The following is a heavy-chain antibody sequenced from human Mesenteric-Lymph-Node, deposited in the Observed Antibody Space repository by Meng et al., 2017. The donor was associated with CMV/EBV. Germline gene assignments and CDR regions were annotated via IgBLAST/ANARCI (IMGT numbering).Heavy chain of an antibody. D-gene: IGHD5-18*01. V-gene: IGHV3-74*01. CDR1: GFTLSSYE. J-gene: IGHJ4*02. CDR3: ARLADRGYSYATWIDY. Sequence: GESLKISCIASGFTLSSYEMNWVRQAPGKGLVWVSRINSDGSSTSYADSVKGRFTISRDNAKNTLYLQMNSLRAEDTAVYYCARLADRGYSYATWIDYWGQGTLVTVSS. CDR2: INSDGSST.